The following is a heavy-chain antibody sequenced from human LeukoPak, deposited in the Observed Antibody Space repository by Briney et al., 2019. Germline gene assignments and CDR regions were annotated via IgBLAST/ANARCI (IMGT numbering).Heavy chain of an antibody. CDR3: ARDGGYDSSAYAFDI. D-gene: IGHD3-22*01. V-gene: IGHV4-34*01. Sequence: PSETLSLTCAVYGGSFSGYYWSWIRQPPGKGLEWIGEINHSGSTNYNPSLKSRVTISVDTSKNQFSLKLSSVTAADTAVYYCARDGGYDSSAYAFDIWGQGTMVTVSS. CDR1: GGSFSGYY. J-gene: IGHJ3*02. CDR2: INHSGST.